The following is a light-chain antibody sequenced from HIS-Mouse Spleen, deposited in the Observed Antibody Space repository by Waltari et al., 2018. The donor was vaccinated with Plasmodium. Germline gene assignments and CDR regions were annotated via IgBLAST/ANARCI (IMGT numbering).Light chain of an antibody. Sequence: EIVMTQSPASLSVSPGESATHSCRASQSVSSNLAWYQQKPGQAPRLLIYGAYTRGTGIPARFSGSGSGTEFTLTISSLQSEDFAVYYCQQYNNWSFTFGPGTKVDIK. CDR3: QQYNNWSFT. CDR1: QSVSSN. CDR2: GAY. J-gene: IGKJ3*01. V-gene: IGKV3-15*01.